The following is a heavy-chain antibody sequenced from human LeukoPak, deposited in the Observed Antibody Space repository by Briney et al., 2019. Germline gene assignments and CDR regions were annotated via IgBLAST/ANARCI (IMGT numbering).Heavy chain of an antibody. CDR1: GFTFSSYE. J-gene: IGHJ4*02. Sequence: GGSLRLSCAASGFTFSSYEMNWVRQAPGKGLEWVSYISSSGSTIYYADSVKGRFTISRDNAKNSLYLQMNSLRAEDTAVYYCARERGYCSGGSCYSGFDYWGQGTLVTVSS. CDR3: ARERGYCSGGSCYSGFDY. V-gene: IGHV3-48*03. CDR2: ISSSGSTI. D-gene: IGHD2-15*01.